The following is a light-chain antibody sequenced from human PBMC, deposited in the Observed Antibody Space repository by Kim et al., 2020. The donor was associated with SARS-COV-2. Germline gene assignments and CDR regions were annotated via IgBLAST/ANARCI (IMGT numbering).Light chain of an antibody. V-gene: IGLV3-21*04. CDR2: YDS. J-gene: IGLJ1*01. CDR1: NIGSKS. CDR3: QVWDNSSDHYV. Sequence: AQGKAARITCGGNNIGSKSVHWYQQKPGQAPVLVIYYDSDRPSGIPERFSGSNSGNTATLTISRVEAGDEADYYCQVWDNSSDHYVFGTGTKVTVL.